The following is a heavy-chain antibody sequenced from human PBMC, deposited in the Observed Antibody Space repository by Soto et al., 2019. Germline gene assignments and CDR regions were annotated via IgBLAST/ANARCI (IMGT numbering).Heavy chain of an antibody. Sequence: QVQLVESGGGGARPGRPLRLPWAPSELTFRTYALHGVPKVPAKGLEWVAVISYDGSNKHYADSVKGRFTISRDNSKNTLYLQMNSLRAEDTAVYYCARPPVIDIVVPPDYWGQGTLVTVSS. CDR3: ARPPVIDIVVPPDY. V-gene: IGHV3-30*04. D-gene: IGHD2-15*01. CDR1: ELTFRTYA. J-gene: IGHJ4*02. CDR2: ISYDGSNK.